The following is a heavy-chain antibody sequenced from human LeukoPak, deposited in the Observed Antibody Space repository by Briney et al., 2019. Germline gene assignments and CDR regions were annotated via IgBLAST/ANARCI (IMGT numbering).Heavy chain of an antibody. Sequence: PSETLSLTCTLSVYSINTDYWSWIRQPPGKGLEWIGYIYYSGSTKYNPSLQSRGTISLDTSKKQFSLKLNSVTAADTAVYYCARSEGVYYGSGSSGSYYPHWFDPWGQGILVTVSS. J-gene: IGHJ5*02. D-gene: IGHD3-10*01. CDR2: IYYSGST. CDR3: ARSEGVYYGSGSSGSYYPHWFDP. V-gene: IGHV4-59*01. CDR1: VYSINTDY.